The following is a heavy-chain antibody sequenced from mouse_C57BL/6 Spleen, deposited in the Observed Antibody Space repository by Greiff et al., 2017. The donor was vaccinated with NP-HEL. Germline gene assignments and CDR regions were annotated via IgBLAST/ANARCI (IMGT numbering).Heavy chain of an antibody. CDR1: GYTFTSYW. D-gene: IGHD2-14*01. CDR2: IDPSDSYT. Sequence: QVQLQQPGAELVMPGASVKLSCKASGYTFTSYWMHWVKQRPGQGLEWIGEIDPSDSYTNYNQKFKGKSTLTVDKSSSTAYMQLSSLTSEDSAVYYCARGYSWYFDVWGTGTTVTVSS. V-gene: IGHV1-69*01. CDR3: ARGYSWYFDV. J-gene: IGHJ1*03.